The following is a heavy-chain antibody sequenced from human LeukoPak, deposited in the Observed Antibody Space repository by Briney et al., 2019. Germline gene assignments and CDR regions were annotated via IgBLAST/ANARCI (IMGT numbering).Heavy chain of an antibody. CDR1: GGSFSDYY. CDR3: ARDSFGSGYDPYIHY. D-gene: IGHD5-12*01. Sequence: LSLTCAVYGGSFSDYYMSWIRQAPGKGLEWVSYISSSGSTIYYADSVKGRFTISRDNAKNSLYLQMNSLRAEDTAVYYCARDSFGSGYDPYIHYWGQGTLVTVSS. J-gene: IGHJ4*02. CDR2: ISSSGSTI. V-gene: IGHV3-11*01.